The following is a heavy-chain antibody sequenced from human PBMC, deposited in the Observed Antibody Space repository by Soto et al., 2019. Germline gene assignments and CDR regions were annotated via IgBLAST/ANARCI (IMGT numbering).Heavy chain of an antibody. J-gene: IGHJ4*02. CDR1: GCAFSTYW. Sequence: GGPLRLSCRASGCAFSTYWMYWVRQAPGKGLEWVSYISSSSSTIYYADSVKGRFTISRDNSKNTLYLQMNSLRVEDTAVYYCGPDTLDYWGQGTLVTVSS. V-gene: IGHV3-48*01. CDR3: GPDTLDY. CDR2: ISSSSSTI.